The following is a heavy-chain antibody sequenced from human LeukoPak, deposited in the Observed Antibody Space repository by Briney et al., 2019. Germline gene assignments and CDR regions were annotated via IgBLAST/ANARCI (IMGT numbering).Heavy chain of an antibody. D-gene: IGHD3-3*01. CDR2: ISGDGVSP. V-gene: IGHV3-23*01. J-gene: IGHJ4*02. Sequence: GGSLRLSCAASGFTFNNYALAWVRQTPEKGLECVSAISGDGVSPYYVDSVRGRFTISRDNSKNTLYLQMHSLRAEDTAVYYCARDSVVRVERADYWGQGTMVTVSS. CDR3: ARDSVVRVERADY. CDR1: GFTFNNYA.